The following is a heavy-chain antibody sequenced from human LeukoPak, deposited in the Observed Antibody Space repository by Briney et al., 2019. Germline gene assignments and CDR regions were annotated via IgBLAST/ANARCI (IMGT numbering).Heavy chain of an antibody. CDR1: GGSISSSSYY. J-gene: IGHJ6*03. CDR3: ATLVGSSWYWYYYYMDV. V-gene: IGHV4-39*01. CDR2: IYYSGST. D-gene: IGHD6-13*01. Sequence: PSETLSLTCTVSGGSISSSSYYWGWIRQPPGKGLEWIGSIYYSGSTYYNPSLKSRVTISVDTSKNQFSLKLSSVTAADTAVYYRATLVGSSWYWYYYYMDVWGKGTTVTISS.